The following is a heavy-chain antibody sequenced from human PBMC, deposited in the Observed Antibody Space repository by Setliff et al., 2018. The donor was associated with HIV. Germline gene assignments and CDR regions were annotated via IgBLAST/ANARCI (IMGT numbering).Heavy chain of an antibody. V-gene: IGHV3-33*06. CDR2: IWYDGSNK. CDR3: AKDKGQKYADY. CDR1: GFTFSSYS. D-gene: IGHD3-10*01. J-gene: IGHJ4*02. Sequence: GGSLRLSCAASGFTFSSYSMHWVRQAPGKGLEWVAVIWYDGSNKYYADSVKGRFTISRDNSKNTLYLQMNSLRANDTAVYYCAKDKGQKYADYWGQGTMVTVSS.